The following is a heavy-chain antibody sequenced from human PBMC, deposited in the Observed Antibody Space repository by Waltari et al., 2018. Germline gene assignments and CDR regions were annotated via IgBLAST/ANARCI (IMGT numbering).Heavy chain of an antibody. D-gene: IGHD3-16*02. Sequence: EVQLVESGGGLVQPGGSLRLSCAASGLPFRSYWMTWVRQGPGKGLEWVAKIKQDGSQNFYVDSVKGRFTISRDNAKNSLFLQMNSLRAEDTAVYYCARVKSYRGNEAFDIWGQGTMVTVSS. V-gene: IGHV3-7*01. CDR1: GLPFRSYW. J-gene: IGHJ3*02. CDR3: ARVKSYRGNEAFDI. CDR2: IKQDGSQN.